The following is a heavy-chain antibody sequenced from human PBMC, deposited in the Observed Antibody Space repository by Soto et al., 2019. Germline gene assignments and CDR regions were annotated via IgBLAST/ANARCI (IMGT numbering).Heavy chain of an antibody. J-gene: IGHJ3*02. V-gene: IGHV4-39*01. CDR1: GGSISSSSYY. D-gene: IGHD2-21*02. Sequence: SETLSLTCTVSGGSISSSSYYWGWIRQPPGKGLEWIGSIYYSGSTYYNPSLKSRVTISVDTSKNQFSLKLSSVTAADTAVYYCARTGSHIVVVTAIPYDAFDIWGQGTMVTVS. CDR2: IYYSGST. CDR3: ARTGSHIVVVTAIPYDAFDI.